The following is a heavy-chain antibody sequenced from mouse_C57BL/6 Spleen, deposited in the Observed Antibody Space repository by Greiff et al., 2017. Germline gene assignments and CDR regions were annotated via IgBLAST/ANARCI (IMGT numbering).Heavy chain of an antibody. J-gene: IGHJ3*01. V-gene: IGHV1-69*01. D-gene: IGHD1-1*01. Sequence: QVQLQQPGAELVMPGASVKLSCKASGYTFTSYWMHWVKQRPGQGLEWIGEIDPSDSYTNYNQKFKGKSTLTADKSSSTAYMQLSSLTSEDSAVYCCATPSYGSSWFAYWGQGTLVTVSA. CDR1: GYTFTSYW. CDR3: ATPSYGSSWFAY. CDR2: IDPSDSYT.